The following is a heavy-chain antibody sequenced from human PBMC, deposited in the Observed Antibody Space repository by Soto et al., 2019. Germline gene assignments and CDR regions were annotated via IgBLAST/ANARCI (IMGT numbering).Heavy chain of an antibody. Sequence: SVKVSCKASGYSFTRYGISWVRQAPGQGLEWMGGIIPIFGTANYAQKFQGRVTITATESTSTAYMELSSLRSEDTAVYYCARAARGTAMDYTFDYWAQGTLVTLSS. CDR1: GYSFTRYG. CDR3: ARAARGTAMDYTFDY. D-gene: IGHD5-18*01. J-gene: IGHJ4*02. CDR2: IIPIFGTA. V-gene: IGHV1-69*13.